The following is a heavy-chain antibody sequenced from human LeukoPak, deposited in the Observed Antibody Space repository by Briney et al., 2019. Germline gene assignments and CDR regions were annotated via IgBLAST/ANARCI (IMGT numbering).Heavy chain of an antibody. CDR2: ISSNSSYI. D-gene: IGHD6-19*01. V-gene: IGHV3-21*01. J-gene: IGHJ4*02. Sequence: GGSLRLSCAASGFTFSTYEMNWVRQAPGKGLEWVSSISSNSSYIQYADSVKGRFTISRDNARNSLYLQMNNLRAEDTAVYYCASLPWLVRWIYYWGQGTLVTVSS. CDR3: ASLPWLVRWIYY. CDR1: GFTFSTYE.